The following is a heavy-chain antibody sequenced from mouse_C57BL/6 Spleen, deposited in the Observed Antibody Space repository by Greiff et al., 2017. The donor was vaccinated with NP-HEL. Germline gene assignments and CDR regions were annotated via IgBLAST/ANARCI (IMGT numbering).Heavy chain of an antibody. Sequence: VQLQQSGAELVRPGASVKLSCTASGFNIKDDYMHWVKQRPEQGLEWIGWIDPENGDTEYASKFQGKATITADTSSNTAYLQLSSLTSEDTAVYYCTTPRNYAMDYWGQGTSVTVSS. CDR1: GFNIKDDY. CDR2: IDPENGDT. V-gene: IGHV14-4*01. CDR3: TTPRNYAMDY. J-gene: IGHJ4*01.